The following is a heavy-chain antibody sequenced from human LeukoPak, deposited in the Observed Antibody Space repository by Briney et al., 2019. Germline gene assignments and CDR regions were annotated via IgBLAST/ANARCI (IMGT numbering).Heavy chain of an antibody. J-gene: IGHJ5*02. D-gene: IGHD4-17*01. V-gene: IGHV3-30-3*01. CDR2: ISYDGSNK. CDR1: GFTFSNYA. CDR3: TRDYGDYVGWFDP. Sequence: GGSLRLSCAASGFTFSNYAMHWVRQAPGKGLEWVAYISYDGSNKNYAGSVRGRFTSSRDTSRNTVNLQMNSLRPEDTAVYYCTRDYGDYVGWFDPWGQGTLVTVSS.